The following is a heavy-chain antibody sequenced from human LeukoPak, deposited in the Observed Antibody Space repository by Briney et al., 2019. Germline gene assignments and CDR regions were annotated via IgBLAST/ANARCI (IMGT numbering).Heavy chain of an antibody. J-gene: IGHJ5*02. V-gene: IGHV3-23*01. Sequence: GESLTPSCPAAGFTVNSNYMSCVRQAQGEGLEWVVVIRSSGGSTYYADSLKGRFTISRDNSRNTLYLQMNSLRAEDTAVYYCAKGHAYNYGAGSLFDPWGQGTLVTVSS. CDR2: IRSSGGST. CDR3: AKGHAYNYGAGSLFDP. D-gene: IGHD3-10*01. CDR1: GFTVNSNY.